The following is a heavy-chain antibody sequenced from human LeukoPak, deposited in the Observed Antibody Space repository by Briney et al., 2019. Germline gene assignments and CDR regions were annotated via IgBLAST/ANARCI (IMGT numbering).Heavy chain of an antibody. CDR3: AKDGGVPAAHSLH. Sequence: PGGSLRLSCAASGFTFSSYAMCWVRQAPGKGLEWVSGISGSGGSTYYLDSVKGRFTISRDNSKNTLYLQMNSLRAEDTAVYYCAKDGGVPAAHSLHWGQGTLVTVSS. J-gene: IGHJ1*01. V-gene: IGHV3-23*01. CDR1: GFTFSSYA. D-gene: IGHD2-2*01. CDR2: ISGSGGST.